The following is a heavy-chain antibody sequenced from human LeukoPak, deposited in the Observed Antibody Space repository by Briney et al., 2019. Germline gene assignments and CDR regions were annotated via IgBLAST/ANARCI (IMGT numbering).Heavy chain of an antibody. V-gene: IGHV4-39*07. Sequence: PSETLSLTCTVSGGSISSSSYYWGWIRQPPGKGLEWIGSIYYSGSTNYNPSLKSRVTISVDTSKNQFSLKLSSVTAADTAVYYCARGTRTYGRYYFDYWGQGTLVTVSS. J-gene: IGHJ4*02. D-gene: IGHD2-8*01. CDR2: IYYSGST. CDR3: ARGTRTYGRYYFDY. CDR1: GGSISSSSYY.